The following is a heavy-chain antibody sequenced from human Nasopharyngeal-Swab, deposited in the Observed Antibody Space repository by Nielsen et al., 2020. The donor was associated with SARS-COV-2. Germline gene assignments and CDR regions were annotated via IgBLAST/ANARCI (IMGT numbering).Heavy chain of an antibody. Sequence: SQTLSLTCAVSGYSMNSGYYWGWIRQPPGKGLEWIGSIYHSGSTYYNPSPKSQVTLSIDTSKNQFSLKLNSATAADTAVYYCARQTVVGYFDSWGQGTLVTVSS. V-gene: IGHV4-38-2*01. J-gene: IGHJ4*02. CDR1: GYSMNSGYY. D-gene: IGHD6-19*01. CDR3: ARQTVVGYFDS. CDR2: IYHSGST.